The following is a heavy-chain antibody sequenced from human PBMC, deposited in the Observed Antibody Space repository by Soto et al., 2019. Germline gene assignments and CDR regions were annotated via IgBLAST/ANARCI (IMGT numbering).Heavy chain of an antibody. D-gene: IGHD7-27*01. Sequence: EVQLVESGGALVQPGGSLRLSCATTGFSFNRHWMSWVRQAPGKGLEWVAHIKEDGSEKYYVDSVKGRFSISRDNAKNPMSLQMNCLGAEETADYYCVSGLRNWGSMGGFESLRQRTLVAVSS. CDR2: IKEDGSEK. J-gene: IGHJ4*02. CDR1: GFSFNRHW. V-gene: IGHV3-7*01. CDR3: VSGLRNWGSMGGFES.